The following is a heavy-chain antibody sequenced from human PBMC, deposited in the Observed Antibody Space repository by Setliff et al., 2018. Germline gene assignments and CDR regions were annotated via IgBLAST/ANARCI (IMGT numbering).Heavy chain of an antibody. D-gene: IGHD4-17*01. CDR2: ITGSAART. Sequence: ETLSLTCTVSGGSISSSSYYWGWIRQPPGKGLEWVSTITGSAARTYYADSVRGRFTISRDNSKNTLYLQMNSLRAEDTAVYYCAKERHGDYVLDYWGQGTLVTVSS. V-gene: IGHV3-23*01. J-gene: IGHJ4*02. CDR3: AKERHGDYVLDY. CDR1: GGSISSSSYY.